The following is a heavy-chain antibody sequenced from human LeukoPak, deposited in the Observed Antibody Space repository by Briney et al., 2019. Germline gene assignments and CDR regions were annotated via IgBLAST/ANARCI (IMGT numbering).Heavy chain of an antibody. V-gene: IGHV4-59*01. CDR1: GGSISSYY. CDR2: IYYSGST. D-gene: IGHD2-15*01. Sequence: SETLSLTCTVSGGSISSYYWSWIRQPPGKGLEWIGYIYYSGSTNYNPSLKSRVTISVETSKNQFSLKLSSVTAADTAVYYCARGPFNGGYCSGGSCHIPLDYWGQGTLVTVSS. CDR3: ARGPFNGGYCSGGSCHIPLDY. J-gene: IGHJ4*02.